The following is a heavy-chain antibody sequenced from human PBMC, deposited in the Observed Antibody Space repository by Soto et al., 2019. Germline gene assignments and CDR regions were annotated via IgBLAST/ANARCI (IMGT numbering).Heavy chain of an antibody. V-gene: IGHV1-46*01. CDR2: INPSGGST. CDR1: GYTFTRYY. CDR3: AREGVLLEWSLLDGMDV. D-gene: IGHD3-3*01. Sequence: ASVKVYCKTSGYTFTRYYMHWVRQAPGQGLEWMGIINPSGGSTSYAQKFQGRVTMTRDTSTSTVYMELSSLRSEDTAVYYCAREGVLLEWSLLDGMDVWGQGTTVTVSS. J-gene: IGHJ6*02.